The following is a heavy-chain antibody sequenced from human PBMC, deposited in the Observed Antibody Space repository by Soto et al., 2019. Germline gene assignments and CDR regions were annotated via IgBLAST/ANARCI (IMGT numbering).Heavy chain of an antibody. CDR2: ISAYNGNT. Sequence: ASVKVSCKASGYTFTSYGISWVRQAPGQGLEWMGWISAYNGNTNYAQKLQGRVTMTTYTSTSTACMELRSLRSYDTAVYYCARVPSGIAAAGTKFDYWGQGTLVTVSS. CDR3: ARVPSGIAAAGTKFDY. CDR1: GYTFTSYG. J-gene: IGHJ4*02. V-gene: IGHV1-18*01. D-gene: IGHD6-13*01.